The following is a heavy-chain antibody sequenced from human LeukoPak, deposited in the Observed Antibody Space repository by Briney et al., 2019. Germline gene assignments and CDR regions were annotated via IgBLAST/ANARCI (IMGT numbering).Heavy chain of an antibody. CDR3: ATDYSNYGRYYYYGMDV. D-gene: IGHD4-4*01. CDR2: IYYSGST. J-gene: IGHJ6*02. Sequence: SRTLSLTCTVSGGSISSGDYYWCWIRQPPGKGLEWIGYIYYSGSTSYNPSLKSRVTISVDTSTIQFSLKLSSVTAADTAAYYCATDYSNYGRYYYYGMDVWGQGTTVTVSS. V-gene: IGHV4-30-4*01. CDR1: GGSISSGDYY.